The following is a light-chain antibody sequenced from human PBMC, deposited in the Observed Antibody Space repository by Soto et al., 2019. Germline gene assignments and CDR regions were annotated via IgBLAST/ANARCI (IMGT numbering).Light chain of an antibody. J-gene: IGKJ1*01. CDR2: AES. CDR3: QQSNSTRRT. CDR1: TSISSY. V-gene: IGKV1-39*01. Sequence: DIQMTQSPSSLSASVGDRVTITCRASTSISSYLNWYQQKPGKAPKLLIYAESSLQSGVPSSFSGSGAGTDVILTISSLQPEDFAAYAWQQSNSTRRTFGQGPKVEIK.